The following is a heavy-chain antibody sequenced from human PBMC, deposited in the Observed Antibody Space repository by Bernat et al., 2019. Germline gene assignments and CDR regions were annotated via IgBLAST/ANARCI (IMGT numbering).Heavy chain of an antibody. CDR2: IKSKTDGGTT. CDR3: TTDPDFEYSSSSGDY. J-gene: IGHJ4*02. V-gene: IGHV3-15*07. Sequence: EVQLVESGGGLVKPGGSLRLSCAASGFTFSNAWMNWVRQAPGKGLEWVGRIKSKTDGGTTDYAAPVKGRFTISRDDSKNTLYLQTNSLKTEDTAVYYCTTDPDFEYSSSSGDYWGQGTLVTVSS. CDR1: GFTFSNAW. D-gene: IGHD6-6*01.